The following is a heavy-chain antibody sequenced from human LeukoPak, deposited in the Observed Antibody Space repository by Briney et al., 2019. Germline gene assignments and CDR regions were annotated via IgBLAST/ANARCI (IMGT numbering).Heavy chain of an antibody. CDR3: ARVSLLVLLWFGESPKD. V-gene: IGHV1-2*02. J-gene: IGHJ4*02. Sequence: ASVKVSCKASGYTFTGYYMHWVRQAPGQGLEWMGWINPNSGGTNYAQKFQGRVTMTRDTSISTAYMELSRLRSDDTAVYYCARVSLLVLLWFGESPKDWGQGTLVTVSS. D-gene: IGHD3-10*01. CDR2: INPNSGGT. CDR1: GYTFTGYY.